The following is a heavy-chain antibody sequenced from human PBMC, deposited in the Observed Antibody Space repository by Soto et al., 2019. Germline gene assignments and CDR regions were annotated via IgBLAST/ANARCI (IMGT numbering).Heavy chain of an antibody. J-gene: IGHJ4*02. CDR1: GYTFTSYG. V-gene: IGHV1-3*01. CDR2: INPGNGNT. Sequence: QVQLVQSGAEVKKPGASVKVSCKASGYTFTSYGINWVRQAPGRGLEWMGGINPGNGNTKYSQQFQGRVIIDRDTSASTAYMELSSLTSEDTAVYYCARGGYFDSSNYLAYWGLGTLVTVSS. CDR3: ARGGYFDSSNYLAY. D-gene: IGHD3-22*01.